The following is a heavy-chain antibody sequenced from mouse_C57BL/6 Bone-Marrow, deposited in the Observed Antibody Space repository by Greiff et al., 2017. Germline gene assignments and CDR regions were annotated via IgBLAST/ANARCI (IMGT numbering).Heavy chain of an antibody. CDR3: AKPHYYGSSFLDY. Sequence: EVQVVESGGGLVKPGGSLKLSCAASGFTFSDYGMHWVRQAPEKGLEWVAYISSGSSTIYYADTVKGRFTISRDNAKNTLFLQMTSLRSEDTAMYYCAKPHYYGSSFLDYWGQGTTRTVSS. CDR1: GFTFSDYG. J-gene: IGHJ2*01. CDR2: ISSGSSTI. D-gene: IGHD1-1*01. V-gene: IGHV5-17*01.